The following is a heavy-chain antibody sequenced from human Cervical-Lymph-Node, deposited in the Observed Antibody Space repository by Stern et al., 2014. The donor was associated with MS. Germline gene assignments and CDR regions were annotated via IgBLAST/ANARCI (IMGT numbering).Heavy chain of an antibody. J-gene: IGHJ6*02. V-gene: IGHV4-61*08. CDR3: ARSGYYGIDV. CDR1: GDSVSSEDYY. D-gene: IGHD1-26*01. Sequence: VQLVESGPGLVRPSETLSLTCTASGDSVSSEDYYWSWIRQSPGKDLEWIGYIYYRGRPNYNPSLKSRLTISLDTSKNQFSLKLISVTAADTAVYYCARSGYYGIDVWGQGTTVIVSS. CDR2: IYYRGRP.